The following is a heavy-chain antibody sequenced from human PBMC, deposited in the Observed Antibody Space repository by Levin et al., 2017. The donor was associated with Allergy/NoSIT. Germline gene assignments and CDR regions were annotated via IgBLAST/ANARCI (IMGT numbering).Heavy chain of an antibody. Sequence: SETLSLTCAVYGGSFSDSYWSWIRRPPGKGLEWIGEINHSGGTNYNPSLKSRVTISVDTSKNQFSLKLSSVTAADTAVYYCATFTVVRSNGEAVEDYWGQGTLVTVSS. J-gene: IGHJ4*02. CDR2: INHSGGT. CDR3: ATFTVVRSNGEAVEDY. V-gene: IGHV4-34*01. D-gene: IGHD4-23*01. CDR1: GGSFSDSY.